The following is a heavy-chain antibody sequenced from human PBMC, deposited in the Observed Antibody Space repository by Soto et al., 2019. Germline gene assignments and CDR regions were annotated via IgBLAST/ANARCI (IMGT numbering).Heavy chain of an antibody. CDR2: ISYDGSNK. J-gene: IGHJ4*02. CDR1: GFTFSSYG. D-gene: IGHD2-15*01. CDR3: AHHGGSCCMFDY. V-gene: IGHV3-30*03. Sequence: GGSLRLSCAASGFTFSSYGMHWVRQAPGKGLEWVAVISYDGSNKYYADSVKGRFTISRDNSKNTLYLQMNSLRAEDTAVYYCAHHGGSCCMFDYWGQGTLVTVSS.